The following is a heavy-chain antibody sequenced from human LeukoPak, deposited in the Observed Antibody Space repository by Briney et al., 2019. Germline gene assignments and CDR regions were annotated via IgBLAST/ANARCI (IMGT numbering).Heavy chain of an antibody. D-gene: IGHD5-18*01. Sequence: PGGSLRLSCAASGFPFSSYSMTWVRQAPGKGLEWVSSISSSSSYIYYADSVKGRFTISRDNAKNSLYLQMNSLRAEDTAVYYCARERGYSYGYGDYWSQGTLVTVSS. CDR3: ARERGYSYGYGDY. CDR2: ISSSSSYI. J-gene: IGHJ4*02. V-gene: IGHV3-21*01. CDR1: GFPFSSYS.